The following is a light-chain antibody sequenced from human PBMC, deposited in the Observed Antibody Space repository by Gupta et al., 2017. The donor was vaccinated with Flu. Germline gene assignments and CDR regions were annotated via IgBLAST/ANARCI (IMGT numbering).Light chain of an antibody. CDR3: QQYNNWPYT. CDR1: RNIGSS. V-gene: IGKV3-15*01. Sequence: IVMMQSAATLSVSLGERATLSCRASRNIGSSLAWYQQRPGQAPRLLIYRASARYTGIPARFSGSGSGTEFSLTISSLQSEDFAVYYCQQYNNWPYTFGQGTQLEIK. CDR2: RAS. J-gene: IGKJ2*01.